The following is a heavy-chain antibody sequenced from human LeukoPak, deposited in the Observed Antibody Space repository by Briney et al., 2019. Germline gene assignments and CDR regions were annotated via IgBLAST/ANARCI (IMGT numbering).Heavy chain of an antibody. CDR2: IYTSGST. CDR1: GGSISSYY. J-gene: IGHJ4*02. D-gene: IGHD3-22*01. Sequence: SETLSLTCTVSGGSISSYYWSWIRQPAGKGLEWIGRIYTSGSTNYNPSLKSRVTISVDTSKNQFSLKLSSVTAADTAVYYCASSTYYDSSGYYFPPATTIDYWGQGTLVTVSS. V-gene: IGHV4-4*07. CDR3: ASSTYYDSSGYYFPPATTIDY.